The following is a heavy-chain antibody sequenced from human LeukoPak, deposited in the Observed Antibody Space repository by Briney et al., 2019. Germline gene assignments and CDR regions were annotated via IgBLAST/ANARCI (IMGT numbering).Heavy chain of an antibody. V-gene: IGHV3-7*01. CDR1: GFTFSYYW. J-gene: IGHJ4*02. Sequence: GGSLRLSCAASGFTFSYYWMSWVRQAPGQGLEWVANIKHDGSENYYVDSVKGRFTISRDNARNSLYLQMNSLRAEDTAVYYCARDRYSGFETHFDYWGQGTLVTVSS. CDR2: IKHDGSEN. CDR3: ARDRYSGFETHFDY. D-gene: IGHD5-12*01.